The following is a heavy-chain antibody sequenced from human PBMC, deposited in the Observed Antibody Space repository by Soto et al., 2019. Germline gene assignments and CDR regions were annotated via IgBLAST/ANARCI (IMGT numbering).Heavy chain of an antibody. V-gene: IGHV2-5*02. D-gene: IGHD5-12*01. Sequence: QITLKVSGPTLVRPPQTLTLTCTFSGFSLTSGVGVGWIRQPPGKALEWLALIYWDDDKRYSPSLKNRLTITTDTSKNQVVLTMTNVGPVDTATYFCAHIDPEIVTVGGHGGFDYWGQGTLVTVSS. J-gene: IGHJ4*02. CDR3: AHIDPEIVTVGGHGGFDY. CDR2: IYWDDDK. CDR1: GFSLTSGVG.